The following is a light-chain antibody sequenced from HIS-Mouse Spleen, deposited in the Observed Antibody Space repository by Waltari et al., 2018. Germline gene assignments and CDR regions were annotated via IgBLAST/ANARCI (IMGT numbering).Light chain of an antibody. V-gene: IGLV3-10*01. J-gene: IGLJ2*01. CDR1: ALPKKS. Sequence: SYELTQPPSASVSPGQTARITCSGDALPKKSAYWYQQKSGQAPLLVIYEDSKRPSGIPERFSGSSSGTMATLTISGAQVEDEADYYCYSTDSSGNHRVFGGGTKLTVL. CDR2: EDS. CDR3: YSTDSSGNHRV.